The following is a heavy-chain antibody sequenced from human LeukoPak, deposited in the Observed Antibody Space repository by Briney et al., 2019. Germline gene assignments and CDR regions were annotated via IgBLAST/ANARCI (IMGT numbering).Heavy chain of an antibody. J-gene: IGHJ4*02. Sequence: ASVTVSCKASGGTFSSYAISWVRQAPGQGLEWMGGIIPIFGTANYAQKFQGRVTITTDESMSTAYMELSSLRSEDTAVYYCARGRGVYDLDYWGQGTLVTVSS. CDR3: ARGRGVYDLDY. D-gene: IGHD5/OR15-5a*01. CDR2: IIPIFGTA. V-gene: IGHV1-69*05. CDR1: GGTFSSYA.